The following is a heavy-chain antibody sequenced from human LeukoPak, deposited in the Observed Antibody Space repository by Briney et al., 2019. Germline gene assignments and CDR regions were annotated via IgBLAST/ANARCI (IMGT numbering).Heavy chain of an antibody. CDR3: ARDSPVAYYYGMDV. CDR1: GFTFSGSA. Sequence: GGSLRLSCAASGFTFSGSAMHWVRQAPGKGLEWVSVIYSGGSTYYADSVKGRFTISRDNSKNTLYLQMNSLRAEDTAVYYCARDSPVAYYYGMDVWGQGTTVTVSS. V-gene: IGHV3-66*01. CDR2: IYSGGST. J-gene: IGHJ6*02.